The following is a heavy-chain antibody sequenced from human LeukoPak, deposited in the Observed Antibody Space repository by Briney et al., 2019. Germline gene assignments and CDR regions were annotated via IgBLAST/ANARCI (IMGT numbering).Heavy chain of an antibody. CDR1: GYTFTSYD. V-gene: IGHV1-8*01. J-gene: IGHJ5*02. CDR2: MNPNSGNT. D-gene: IGHD6-13*01. Sequence: ASVKVSCKASGYTFTSYDINWVRQATGQGLEWMGWMNPNSGNTGYAQKFQGRVTMTRDTSISTAYMELSRLRSDDTAVYYCAGGSGSSWYDNWFDPWGQGTLVTVSS. CDR3: AGGSGSSWYDNWFDP.